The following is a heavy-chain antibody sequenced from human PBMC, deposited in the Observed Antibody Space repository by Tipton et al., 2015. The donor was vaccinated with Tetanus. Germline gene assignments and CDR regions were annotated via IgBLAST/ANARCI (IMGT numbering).Heavy chain of an antibody. CDR1: GYTFTSYD. D-gene: IGHD3-22*01. CDR2: VNPNSGNT. CDR3: ARHLKNYYDSSGYWDWFDP. V-gene: IGHV1-8*01. Sequence: QVQLVQSGPEVKKPGASVKVSCKASGYTFTSYDINWVRQATGQGLEWMGWVNPNSGNTGYAQKFQGRVTMTRNTSISTAYMELSSLRSEDTAVYYCARHLKNYYDSSGYWDWFDPWGQGTLVTVSS. J-gene: IGHJ5*02.